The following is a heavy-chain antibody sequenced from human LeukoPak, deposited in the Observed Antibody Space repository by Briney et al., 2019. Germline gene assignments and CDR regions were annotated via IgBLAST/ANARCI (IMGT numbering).Heavy chain of an antibody. CDR3: ARDASYYYDSSGYYPDAFDI. CDR1: GGSFSGYY. V-gene: IGHV4-31*11. Sequence: SETLSLTCAVYGGSFSGYYWSWIRQHPGKGLEWIGYIYYSGSTYYNPSLKSRVTISVDTSKNQFSLKLSSVTAADTAVYYCARDASYYYDSSGYYPDAFDIWGQGTMVTVSS. J-gene: IGHJ3*02. D-gene: IGHD3-22*01. CDR2: IYYSGST.